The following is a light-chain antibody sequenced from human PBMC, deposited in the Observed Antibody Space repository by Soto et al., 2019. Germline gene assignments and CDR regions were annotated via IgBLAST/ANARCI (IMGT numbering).Light chain of an antibody. V-gene: IGKV1-5*01. CDR1: QSISSW. J-gene: IGKJ4*01. Sequence: DIQMTQSPSTLSASLGDRVTITCRASQSISSWLAWYQQKPGKAPKLLIYDASSLESGVPSRFSGSGSGTEFTLTISSLQPEDFATYYCQQLNSYPPGLTFGGGTKVDIK. CDR2: DAS. CDR3: QQLNSYPPGLT.